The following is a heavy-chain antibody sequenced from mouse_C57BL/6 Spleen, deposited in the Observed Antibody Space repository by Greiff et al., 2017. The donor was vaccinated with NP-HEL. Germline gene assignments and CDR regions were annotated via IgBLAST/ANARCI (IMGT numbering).Heavy chain of an antibody. CDR2: INPYNGDT. V-gene: IGHV1-20*01. J-gene: IGHJ1*03. CDR1: GYSFTGYF. Sequence: EVKLQESGPELVKPGDSVKISCKASGYSFTGYFMNWVMQSHGKSLEWIGRINPYNGDTFYNQKFKGKATLTVDKSSSTAHMELRSLTSEDSAVYYCARWGTTVVDWGTGTTVTVSS. D-gene: IGHD1-1*01. CDR3: ARWGTTVVD.